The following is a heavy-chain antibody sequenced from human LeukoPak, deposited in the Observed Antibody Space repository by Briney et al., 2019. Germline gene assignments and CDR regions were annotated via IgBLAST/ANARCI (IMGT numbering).Heavy chain of an antibody. CDR2: ISYDASNK. J-gene: IGHJ4*02. D-gene: IGHD4-23*01. CDR1: GFTFSSYA. V-gene: IGHV3-30-3*01. Sequence: GGSLRLSCAASGFTFSSYAMHWVRQAPGKGLEWVAVISYDASNKYYTDSVKGRFTISRDNSKNMLYLQMDRLRVEDTAVYHCAREEYGGVYFDYWAQGTLVTVPS. CDR3: AREEYGGVYFDY.